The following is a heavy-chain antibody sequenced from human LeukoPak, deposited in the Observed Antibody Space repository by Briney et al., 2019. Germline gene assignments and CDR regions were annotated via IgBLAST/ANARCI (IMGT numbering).Heavy chain of an antibody. CDR2: INSDGSTT. CDR3: ARGIVGPTGDY. V-gene: IGHV3-74*01. J-gene: IGHJ4*02. Sequence: GGSLRLSCVVSGFIFSNYWMHWVRQAPGKGLVWVSRINSDGSTTSYAASVKGRFTISRDNAKNTLYLQMNSLRAEDTAVYYCARGIVGPTGDYWGQGTLVTVSS. CDR1: GFIFSNYW. D-gene: IGHD1-26*01.